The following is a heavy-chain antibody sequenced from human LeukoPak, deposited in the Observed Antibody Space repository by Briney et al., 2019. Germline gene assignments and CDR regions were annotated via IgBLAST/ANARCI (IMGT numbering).Heavy chain of an antibody. Sequence: ASVKVSCKASGYTFTNYYMHWVRQAPGQGLEWMGWISAYNGNTNYAQKLQGRVTMTTDTSTSTAYMELRSLRSDDTAVYYCARAQLDYDILTGYHPSYGMDVWGQGTTVTVSS. J-gene: IGHJ6*02. V-gene: IGHV1-18*04. CDR2: ISAYNGNT. CDR3: ARAQLDYDILTGYHPSYGMDV. CDR1: GYTFTNYY. D-gene: IGHD3-9*01.